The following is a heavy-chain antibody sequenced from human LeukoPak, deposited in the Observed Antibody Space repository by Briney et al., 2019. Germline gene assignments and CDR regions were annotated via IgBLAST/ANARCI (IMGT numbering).Heavy chain of an antibody. CDR2: VSSTSSFI. Sequence: GGSLRLSCAASGFTFSSYSINWVRQAPGKGLEWVSCVSSTSSFIYYADSVKGRFTISRDNAKNSLYLQMNSLRAEDTAVYYCAKVMDSSSDYYYYMDVWGKGTTVTVSS. CDR1: GFTFSSYS. J-gene: IGHJ6*03. CDR3: AKVMDSSSDYYYYMDV. D-gene: IGHD6-6*01. V-gene: IGHV3-21*01.